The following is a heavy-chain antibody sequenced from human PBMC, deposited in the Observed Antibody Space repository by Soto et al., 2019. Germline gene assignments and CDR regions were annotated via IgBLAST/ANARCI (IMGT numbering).Heavy chain of an antibody. CDR2: INHSGST. CDR3: ARGAFPDYGDYYYYYGMDV. J-gene: IGHJ6*02. D-gene: IGHD4-17*01. CDR1: GGSFSGYY. V-gene: IGHV4-34*01. Sequence: QVQLQQWGAGLLKPSETLSLTCAVYGGSFSGYYWSWIRQPPGKGLEWIGEINHSGSTNYNPSLXRRVPISVATXXNXFXXKLSSVTAADTAVYYCARGAFPDYGDYYYYYGMDVWGQGTTVTVSS.